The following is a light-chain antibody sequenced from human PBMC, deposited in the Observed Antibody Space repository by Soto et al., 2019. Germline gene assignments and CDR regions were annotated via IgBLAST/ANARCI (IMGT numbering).Light chain of an antibody. CDR1: QSVRTH. CDR3: QQSYSTPRT. Sequence: DIQMTQSPSSLSASIGDRVTITCRASQSVRTHLNWYHQKPGKAPELLIYAASSLQAGVPSRFSGSGSGTDFTLTITSLHPEDFRDYYCQQSYSTPRTLGKGTNLEIK. V-gene: IGKV1-39*01. J-gene: IGKJ2*01. CDR2: AAS.